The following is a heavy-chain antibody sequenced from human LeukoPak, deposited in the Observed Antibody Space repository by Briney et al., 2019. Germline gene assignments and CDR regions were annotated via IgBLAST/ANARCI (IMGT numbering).Heavy chain of an antibody. V-gene: IGHV1-2*02. CDR2: INPNSSGT. CDR1: GYTFTGYY. J-gene: IGHJ4*02. Sequence: ASVKVSCKASGYTFTGYYMHWVRQAPGQGLEWMGWINPNSSGTNYAQKFQGRVTMTRDTSISTAYMELSRLRSDDTAVYYCARDMSWGFRSSTSCSFDYWGQGTLVTVSS. CDR3: ARDMSWGFRSSTSCSFDY. D-gene: IGHD2-2*01.